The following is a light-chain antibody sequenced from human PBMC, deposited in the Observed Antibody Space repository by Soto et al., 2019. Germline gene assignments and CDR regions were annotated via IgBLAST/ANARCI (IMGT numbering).Light chain of an antibody. CDR3: QQRNTWPPPT. Sequence: EIVLTQSPVTLSLSPGERATLSCRASQSISNSLAWYQEKPGQAPGLLIYDSSNRATGIPPRFSGSGSGTDFTLTISSLEPEDFAVYYCQQRNTWPPPTFGGGTRVEI. CDR1: QSISNS. CDR2: DSS. J-gene: IGKJ4*01. V-gene: IGKV3-11*01.